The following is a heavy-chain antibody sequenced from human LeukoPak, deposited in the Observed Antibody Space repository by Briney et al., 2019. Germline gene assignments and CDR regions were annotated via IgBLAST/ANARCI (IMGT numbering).Heavy chain of an antibody. Sequence: ASVKVSCTASGYSFTNYAMNWVRQAPGQGLEWMGWIHPSTGNPTYAQGFTGRFVFPLDTSVSTTYLQISSLKAEDTAVYFCARAFQSLGGLSLPDYWGQGTLVTVSS. V-gene: IGHV7-4-1*02. CDR1: GYSFTNYA. CDR3: ARAFQSLGGLSLPDY. D-gene: IGHD3-16*02. CDR2: IHPSTGNP. J-gene: IGHJ4*02.